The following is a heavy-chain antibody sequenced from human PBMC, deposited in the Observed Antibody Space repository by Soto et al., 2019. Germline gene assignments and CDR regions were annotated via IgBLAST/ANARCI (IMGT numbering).Heavy chain of an antibody. V-gene: IGHV1-18*04. CDR1: GYTFTNYG. CDR2: ISTYNSNT. CDR3: ARDERDSCSGGDCFDFDY. D-gene: IGHD2-21*02. J-gene: IGHJ4*02. Sequence: QVQLVQSGGEGKKPGASVKVSCKASGYTFTNYGISWVRQAPGQGLEWLGWISTYNSNTNSAPRLQGRLTMTTDTSTSTAYMELRSLTSDDTAVYYCARDERDSCSGGDCFDFDYWGQGTLVTVSS.